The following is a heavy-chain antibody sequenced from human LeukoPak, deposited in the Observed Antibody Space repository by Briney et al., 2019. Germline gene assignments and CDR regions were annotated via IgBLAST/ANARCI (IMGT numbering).Heavy chain of an antibody. Sequence: GRSLRLSCAASGFTFSNYDMRWVRQAPGKGLEWVAVISYDGNNKDFADSVKGRFTISRDNSKNTLYLQMNSLRAEDTAVYYCARGNNVLMVTGCFDYWGQGTLVTVSS. CDR3: ARGNNVLMVTGCFDY. CDR1: GFTFSNYD. J-gene: IGHJ4*02. CDR2: ISYDGNNK. V-gene: IGHV3-30-3*01. D-gene: IGHD2-21*02.